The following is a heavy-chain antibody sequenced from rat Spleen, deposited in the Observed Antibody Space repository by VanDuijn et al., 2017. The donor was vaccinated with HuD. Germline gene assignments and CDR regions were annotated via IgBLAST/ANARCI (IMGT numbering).Heavy chain of an antibody. J-gene: IGHJ4*01. Sequence: EVQLVESGGGLVQPGRSLKLSCAASGITFSNYYMAWVRQAPTKGLELVAYIYTGGGGTYHRDSVKGRFTISRDKAKNTLYLQMDSLRSEDTATYYCARQDYDATYYPYYYVMDAWGQGASVTVSS. CDR1: GITFSNYY. CDR3: ARQDYDATYYPYYYVMDA. D-gene: IGHD1-12*02. CDR2: IYTGGGGT. V-gene: IGHV5-25*01.